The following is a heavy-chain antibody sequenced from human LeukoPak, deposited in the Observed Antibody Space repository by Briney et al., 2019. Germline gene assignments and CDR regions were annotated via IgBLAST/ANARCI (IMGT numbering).Heavy chain of an antibody. CDR1: GFSFSRYG. Sequence: GGSLRLSCAASGFSFSRYGMHWVRQAPGKGLEWVAVISFDGSDIYYSDSVKGRFTISRDNSRNTLYLQMSSLRADDTAVYYCAKGVVPPASLDYWGQGTLVTVSS. V-gene: IGHV3-30*18. D-gene: IGHD2-2*01. J-gene: IGHJ4*02. CDR2: ISFDGSDI. CDR3: AKGVVPPASLDY.